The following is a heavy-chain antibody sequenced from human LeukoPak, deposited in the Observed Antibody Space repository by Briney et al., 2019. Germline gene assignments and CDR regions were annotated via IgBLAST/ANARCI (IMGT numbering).Heavy chain of an antibody. CDR3: ARSWPDYYFDH. J-gene: IGHJ4*02. CDR1: GYTFTSYY. D-gene: IGHD4/OR15-4a*01. CDR2: INPSGGST. V-gene: IGHV1-46*01. Sequence: ASVKVSCTASGYTFTSYYIHWVRQAPGQGLEWMGIINPSGGSTSYAQKFQSRVTVTRDTSTSTVSMELSSLRSEDTAVYYCARSWPDYYFDHWGQGTLVTVSS.